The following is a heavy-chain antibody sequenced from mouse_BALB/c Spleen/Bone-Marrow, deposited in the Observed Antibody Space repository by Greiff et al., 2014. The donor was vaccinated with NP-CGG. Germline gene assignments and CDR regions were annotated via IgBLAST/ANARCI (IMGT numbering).Heavy chain of an antibody. CDR1: GFTFSSYG. D-gene: IGHD2-4*01. Sequence: EVMLVESGGDLVKPGGSLKLSCAASGFTFSSYGMSWVRQTPDKRLEWVATISSGGSYNYYPDSVKGRFTISRDNAKNTLYLQMSSLKSEDTAMYYCARPYDFGAWFAYWGQGTLVTVSA. J-gene: IGHJ3*01. CDR3: ARPYDFGAWFAY. V-gene: IGHV5-6*02. CDR2: ISSGGSYN.